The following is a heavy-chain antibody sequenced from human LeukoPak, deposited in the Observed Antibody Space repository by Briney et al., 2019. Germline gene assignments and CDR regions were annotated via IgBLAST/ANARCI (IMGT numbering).Heavy chain of an antibody. CDR2: IYSSGST. J-gene: IGHJ4*02. CDR1: GASISSYY. V-gene: IGHV4-4*07. Sequence: SETLTLTCTVSGASISSYYWSWIRQSAGKGLEWIGHIYSSGSTNYSPSLKSRVPMSVDQFKKQFSLKLSSVAAADKGVYYCAGGGLVIPAAAFDYWGQGTLVTVSS. CDR3: AGGGLVIPAAAFDY. D-gene: IGHD6-13*01.